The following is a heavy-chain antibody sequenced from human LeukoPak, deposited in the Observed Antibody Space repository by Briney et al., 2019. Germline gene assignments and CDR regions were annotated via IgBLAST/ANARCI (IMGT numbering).Heavy chain of an antibody. D-gene: IGHD2-21*02. V-gene: IGHV1-46*01. CDR1: GYTLTELS. CDR2: INPSGGST. CDR3: ARERRDCGGDCYSFDY. Sequence: ASVKVSCKVSGYTLTELSMHWVRQAPGQGLEWMGIINPSGGSTSYAQKFQGRVTMTRDTSTSTVYMELSSLRSEDTAVYYCARERRDCGGDCYSFDYWGQGTLVTVSS. J-gene: IGHJ4*02.